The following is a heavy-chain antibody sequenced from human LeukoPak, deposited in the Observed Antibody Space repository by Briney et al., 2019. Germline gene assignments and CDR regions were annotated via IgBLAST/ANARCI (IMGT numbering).Heavy chain of an antibody. V-gene: IGHV3-74*01. CDR2: IDSDGSGT. J-gene: IGHJ4*02. Sequence: PGGSLTLTCAASGFTLSSYWMHWLRQAPGKGLVWVSRIDSDGSGTNYADSVKGRFTISRDNAKNTLYLQMNSLRAEDTAVYYCAGVYSGNDVYSGQRTLVTVSS. D-gene: IGHD5-12*01. CDR1: GFTLSSYW. CDR3: AGVYSGNDVY.